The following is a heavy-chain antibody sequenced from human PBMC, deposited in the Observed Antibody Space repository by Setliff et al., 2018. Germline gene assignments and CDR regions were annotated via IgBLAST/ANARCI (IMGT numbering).Heavy chain of an antibody. CDR2: IFFSGNT. CDR1: GGSISSYY. Sequence: ETLSLTCTVSGGSISSYYWSWIRKPPGKGLEWIGYIFFSGNTNYNPSLKSRVTISVDTSKNQVSLKLSSVTAADTAVYYCARVTGFSYMDVWGKGTTVTVSS. V-gene: IGHV4-59*12. J-gene: IGHJ6*03. CDR3: ARVTGFSYMDV. D-gene: IGHD3-3*01.